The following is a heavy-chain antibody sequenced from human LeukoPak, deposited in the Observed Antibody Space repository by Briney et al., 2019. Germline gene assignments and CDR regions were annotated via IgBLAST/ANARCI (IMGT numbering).Heavy chain of an antibody. J-gene: IGHJ4*02. Sequence: HSETLSLTCAVYGGSFSGYYWSWIRQPPGKGLEWIGEINHSGSTNYNPSLKSRVTISVDTSKNQFFLKLSSVTAADTAVYYCARGEEVVGATLRFYYFDYWGQGTLVTVSS. CDR2: INHSGST. CDR1: GGSFSGYY. V-gene: IGHV4-34*01. CDR3: ARGEEVVGATLRFYYFDY. D-gene: IGHD1-26*01.